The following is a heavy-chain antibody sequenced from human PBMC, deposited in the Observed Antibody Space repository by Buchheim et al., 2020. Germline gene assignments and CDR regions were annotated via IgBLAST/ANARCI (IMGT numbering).Heavy chain of an antibody. J-gene: IGHJ6*02. V-gene: IGHV4-34*01. CDR3: ARCCSGGSWDYYYYGMDV. CDR1: GGSFSGYY. Sequence: QVQLQQWGAGLLKPSETLSLTCAVYGGSFSGYYWSWIRQPPGKGLEWIGEINHSGSTNYNPSLKSRVTLSVDTSKKQFSLKLSSVTAADTAVYYCARCCSGGSWDYYYYGMDVWGQGTT. CDR2: INHSGST. D-gene: IGHD2-15*01.